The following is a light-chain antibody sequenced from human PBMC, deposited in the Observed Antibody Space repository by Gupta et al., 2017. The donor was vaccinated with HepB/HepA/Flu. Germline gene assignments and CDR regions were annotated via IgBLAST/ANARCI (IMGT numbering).Light chain of an antibody. CDR2: DAS. CDR1: QGVSPN. J-gene: IGKJ4*01. V-gene: IGKV3-15*01. Sequence: EIVMTQSPVTLSVSPGERVTLSCRASQGVSPNLAWYQHKPGQAPRLLIYDASNRATGIPARFSGSASGTEFTLTISSLQSEDFAVYYCQQYNIWPLTFGGGTKVEIK. CDR3: QQYNIWPLT.